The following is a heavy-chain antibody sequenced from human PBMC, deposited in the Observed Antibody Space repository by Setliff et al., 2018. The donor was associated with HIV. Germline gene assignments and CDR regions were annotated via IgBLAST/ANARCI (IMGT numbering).Heavy chain of an antibody. CDR1: GFTFNRFT. CDR2: ISSSSSYI. CDR3: ARDRVPLDAGDAFDI. V-gene: IGHV3-21*01. Sequence: LRLSCAASGFTFNRFTMNWVRQAPGKGLEWVSSISSSSSYIYYADSVKGRFTISRDYAKNSLYLQMNSLRAEDTAVYFCARDRVPLDAGDAFDIWGQGTMVTVS. D-gene: IGHD3-10*01. J-gene: IGHJ3*02.